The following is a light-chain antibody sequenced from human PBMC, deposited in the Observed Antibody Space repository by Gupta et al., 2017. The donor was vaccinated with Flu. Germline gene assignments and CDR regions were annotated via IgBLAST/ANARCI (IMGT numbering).Light chain of an antibody. V-gene: IGKV1-39*01. CDR1: QSITFH. Sequence: FLSASVGDRVTITCRASQSITFHLNWYQQKVGKVPKLLVSAASTLRSGVPSRFSGSGSGTSFSLTISGLQPEDFATYFCESTFNAPLFTFGRGTTVHV. CDR2: AAS. CDR3: ESTFNAPLFT. J-gene: IGKJ3*01.